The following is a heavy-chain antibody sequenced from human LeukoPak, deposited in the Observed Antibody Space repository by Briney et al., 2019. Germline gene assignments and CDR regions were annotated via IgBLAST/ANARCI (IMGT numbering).Heavy chain of an antibody. Sequence: SVKVSCKASGGTFSSYAISWVRQAPGQGLEWMGGIIPIFGTANYAQKFQGRVTITADESTSTAYMELSSLRSEDTAVYYCATSYYYNSSGYYQPIDYWGQGTLVTVSS. J-gene: IGHJ4*02. CDR1: GGTFSSYA. CDR2: IIPIFGTA. V-gene: IGHV1-69*13. D-gene: IGHD3-22*01. CDR3: ATSYYYNSSGYYQPIDY.